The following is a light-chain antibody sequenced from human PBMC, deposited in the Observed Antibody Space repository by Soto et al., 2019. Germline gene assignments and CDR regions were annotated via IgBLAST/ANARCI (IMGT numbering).Light chain of an antibody. CDR1: SSDVGLYDY. CDR2: AVS. CDR3: GSSTGNNNHYV. Sequence: QSALTQPASVSGSPGQSITISCTGTSSDVGLYDYVSWYQQHPGKAPQLMIYAVSNRPSGVSNRFSASKSGNTASLTVSGLQAEDEADYYCGSSTGNNNHYVFGTGTKVTVL. V-gene: IGLV2-14*01. J-gene: IGLJ1*01.